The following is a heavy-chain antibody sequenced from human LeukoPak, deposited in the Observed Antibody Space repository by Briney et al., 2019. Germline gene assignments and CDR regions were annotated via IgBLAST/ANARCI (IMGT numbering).Heavy chain of an antibody. D-gene: IGHD6-13*01. CDR2: IYHSGST. J-gene: IGHJ4*02. CDR1: GGSISSGGYS. V-gene: IGHV4-30-2*01. Sequence: PSQTLSLTCAVSGGSISSGGYSWSWIRQPPGKGLEWIGYIYHSGSTYYNPSLKSRVTISVDRSKNQFSLKLSSVTAADTAVYYCARSLPGGYSSSWFDYWGQGTLVTVSS. CDR3: ARSLPGGYSSSWFDY.